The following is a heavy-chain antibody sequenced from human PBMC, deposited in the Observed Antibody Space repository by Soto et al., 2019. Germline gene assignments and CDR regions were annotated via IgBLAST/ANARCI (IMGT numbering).Heavy chain of an antibody. J-gene: IGHJ4*02. Sequence: QVQLQESGPGLVKPSQTLSLTCTVSGGSISSGGTGSYWTWLRQLPGKGLEWIGYIYYTGNTYYIPSLKSRPTISIDTSENQFSLKLTSVTAADTAVYFCASGHDAYKVRYWGQGTLVTVSS. CDR3: ASGHDAYKVRY. V-gene: IGHV4-31*03. CDR1: GGSISSGGTGSY. CDR2: IYYTGNT. D-gene: IGHD1-1*01.